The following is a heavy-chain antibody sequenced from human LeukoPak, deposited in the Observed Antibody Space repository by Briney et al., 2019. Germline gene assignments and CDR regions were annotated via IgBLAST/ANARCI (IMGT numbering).Heavy chain of an antibody. V-gene: IGHV4-59*01. CDR3: ARDTYYYGSGTYYFEY. D-gene: IGHD3-10*01. CDR2: ISYRGST. J-gene: IGHJ4*02. CDR1: GGSISSYY. Sequence: SETLSLTCTVSGGSISSYYWSWIRQAPGKGLEWIAYISYRGSTDYNPSLKSRVTISVDTSKNQFSLRLASLSAADTAVYYCARDTYYYGSGTYYFEYWGQGTPVTVSS.